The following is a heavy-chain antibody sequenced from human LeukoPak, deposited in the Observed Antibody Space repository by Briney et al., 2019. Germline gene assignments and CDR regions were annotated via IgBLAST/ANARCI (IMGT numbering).Heavy chain of an antibody. D-gene: IGHD4-23*01. V-gene: IGHV3-66*01. CDR3: GGITRYYFDY. J-gene: IGHJ4*02. CDR2: IYSGDNT. Sequence: GGSLRLSCTASGFTVSTNYMSWVRQAPGKGLEWVSLIYSGDNTYYADSVKGRFTISRDNSKNTLYFQMNSLRAEDTAVYYCGGITRYYFDYWGQGTLVTVSS. CDR1: GFTVSTNY.